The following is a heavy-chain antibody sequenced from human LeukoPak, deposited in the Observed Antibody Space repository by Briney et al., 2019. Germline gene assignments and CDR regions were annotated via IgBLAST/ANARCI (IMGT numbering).Heavy chain of an antibody. V-gene: IGHV3-21*01. CDR1: GFTFSSYS. CDR3: ARAFWSGYSPSEFDY. D-gene: IGHD3-3*01. CDR2: ISSSSYI. J-gene: IGHJ4*02. Sequence: GGSLRLSCAASGFTFSSYSMNWVRQAPGKGLEWVSSISSSSYIYYADSVKGRFTISRDNAKNSLYLQMNSLRAEDTAVYYCARAFWSGYSPSEFDYWGQGTLVTVSS.